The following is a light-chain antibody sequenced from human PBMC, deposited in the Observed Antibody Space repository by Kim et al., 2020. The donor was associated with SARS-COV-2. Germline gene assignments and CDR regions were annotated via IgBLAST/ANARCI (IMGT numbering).Light chain of an antibody. CDR2: YDS. J-gene: IGLJ2*01. Sequence: SYELTQPPSVSVSPGQTASITCSGDRLGDKYASWYQRKPGQSPVLVIYYDSKRPSGIPERFSGSISGNTDTLTISGTQAMDEADYYCQAWDSSTVV. V-gene: IGLV3-1*01. CDR1: RLGDKY. CDR3: QAWDSSTVV.